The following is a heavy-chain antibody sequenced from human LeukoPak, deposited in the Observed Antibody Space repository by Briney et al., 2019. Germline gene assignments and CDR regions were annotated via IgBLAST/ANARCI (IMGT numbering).Heavy chain of an antibody. J-gene: IGHJ6*03. CDR3: ASSGGSYQYYYYYMDV. CDR2: INHSGST. CDR1: GGSFSVYY. Sequence: PSETLSLTCAVYGGSFSVYYWSWIRQPPGKGLEWIGEINHSGSTNYNPSLKSRVTISVDTSKNQFSLKLSSVTAADTAVYYCASSGGSYQYYYYYMDVWGKGTTVTISS. V-gene: IGHV4-34*01. D-gene: IGHD1-26*01.